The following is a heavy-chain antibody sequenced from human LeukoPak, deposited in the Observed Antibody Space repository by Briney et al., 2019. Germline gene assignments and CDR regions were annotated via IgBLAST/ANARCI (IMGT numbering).Heavy chain of an antibody. CDR2: IDPNSGGT. J-gene: IGHJ4*02. D-gene: IGHD6-19*01. CDR3: ARDKSGSSGWCSYFDY. V-gene: IGHV1-2*02. Sequence: ASVKVSCKASGYTFTGYYIHWVRQAPGQGLEWMGWIDPNSGGTNYAQKFQGRVTMTRDTSISTVYMELSRLRSDDTAVYYCARDKSGSSGWCSYFDYWGQGTLVTVSS. CDR1: GYTFTGYY.